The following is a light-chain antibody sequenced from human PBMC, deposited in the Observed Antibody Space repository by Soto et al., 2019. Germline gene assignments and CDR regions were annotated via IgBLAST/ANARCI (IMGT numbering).Light chain of an antibody. Sequence: IQMTQSPSTLSAFVGDRVTITCRASQSIGRWLAWYQQKPGKAPKLLIYDASSLESGVPSRFSGSGSGTEFTLTISSLQPDDFATYYCQQYNSYSRTFGQGTKVDIK. V-gene: IGKV1-5*01. J-gene: IGKJ1*01. CDR2: DAS. CDR1: QSIGRW. CDR3: QQYNSYSRT.